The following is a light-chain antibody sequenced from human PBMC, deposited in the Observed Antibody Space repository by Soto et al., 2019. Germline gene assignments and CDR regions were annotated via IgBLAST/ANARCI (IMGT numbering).Light chain of an antibody. CDR2: GAS. J-gene: IGKJ2*01. V-gene: IGKV3-15*01. CDR3: QQYNNWLMYT. Sequence: EIVMTQSPATLSVSPGERATLSCRASQSVSSNLAWYQQKPGQAPRLLIYGASTRATGNPARFSGSGSGTEFTLTISSLQSEDCAVYYCQQYNNWLMYTFGQGTKLEIK. CDR1: QSVSSN.